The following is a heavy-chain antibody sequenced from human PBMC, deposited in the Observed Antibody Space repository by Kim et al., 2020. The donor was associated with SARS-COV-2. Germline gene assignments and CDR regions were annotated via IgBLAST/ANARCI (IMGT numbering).Heavy chain of an antibody. Sequence: SETLSLTCAVYGGSFSGYYWSWVRQPPGKGLEWIGEINHSGSNNYNPSLRSRVTISGDTSKNQFSLKVRSGTAADTAVYYCARDHCSGGSCYNYWGQGTLVTVSS. J-gene: IGHJ4*02. CDR3: ARDHCSGGSCYNY. V-gene: IGHV4-34*01. CDR1: GGSFSGYY. D-gene: IGHD2-15*01. CDR2: INHSGSN.